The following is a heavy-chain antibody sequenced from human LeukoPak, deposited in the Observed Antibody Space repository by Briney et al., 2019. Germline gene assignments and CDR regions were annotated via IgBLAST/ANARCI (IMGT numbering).Heavy chain of an antibody. V-gene: IGHV3-15*01. D-gene: IGHD3-16*01. J-gene: IGHJ4*02. CDR3: YQGGY. CDR1: GFTFSSYG. Sequence: GRSLRLSCAASGFTFSSYGMHWVRQAPGKGLEWVGRIKTKTDGGTTDYAAPVKGRFTISRDDSKNTLSLQMNSLKTEDTAVYYCYQGGYWGQGTLVTVSS. CDR2: IKTKTDGGTT.